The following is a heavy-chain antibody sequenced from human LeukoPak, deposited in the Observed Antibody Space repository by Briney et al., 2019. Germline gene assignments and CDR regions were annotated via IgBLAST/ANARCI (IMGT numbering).Heavy chain of an antibody. Sequence: SQTLSLTCTVSGGSISSGSYYWSWIRQPAGKGLEWIGRIYTSGSTNYNPSLKSRVTISVDTSKNQFSLKLSSVTAADTAVYYCASLAAGTIWYFDLWGRGTLVTVSS. CDR2: IYTSGST. CDR1: GGSISSGSYY. D-gene: IGHD6-13*01. CDR3: ASLAAGTIWYFDL. V-gene: IGHV4-61*02. J-gene: IGHJ2*01.